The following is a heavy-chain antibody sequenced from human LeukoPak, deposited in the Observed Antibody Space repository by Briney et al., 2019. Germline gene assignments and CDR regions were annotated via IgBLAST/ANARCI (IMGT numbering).Heavy chain of an antibody. CDR3: AREGRRGYSYGYFDY. Sequence: GGSLRLSCAASGFTFSDYYMSWIRQAPGKGLEWVSYISSGSTIYYADSVKGRFTISRDNPKNTLYLQMNSLRAEDTAVYYCAREGRRGYSYGYFDYWGQGTLVTVSS. V-gene: IGHV3-11*01. J-gene: IGHJ4*02. D-gene: IGHD5-18*01. CDR2: ISSGSTI. CDR1: GFTFSDYY.